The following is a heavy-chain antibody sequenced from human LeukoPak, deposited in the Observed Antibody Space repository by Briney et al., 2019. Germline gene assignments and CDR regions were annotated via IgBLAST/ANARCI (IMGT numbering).Heavy chain of an antibody. V-gene: IGHV3-74*01. D-gene: IGHD1-26*01. Sequence: GGSLRLSCAVSGLTFSNYWMHWVRQAPGKGLVWVSRIYNDGSSTSYADSVKGRFTISRDNAKSTLYLQMNSLRAEDTAVYYCARVRGGSGSSYAADAFDIWGQGTMVTVSS. CDR1: GLTFSNYW. J-gene: IGHJ3*02. CDR2: IYNDGSST. CDR3: ARVRGGSGSSYAADAFDI.